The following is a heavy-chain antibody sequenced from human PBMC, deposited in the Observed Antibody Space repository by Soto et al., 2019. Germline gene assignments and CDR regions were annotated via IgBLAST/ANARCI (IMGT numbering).Heavy chain of an antibody. Sequence: EVQLMESGGGLVQPGRSLRLSCAASGFTFDNYAMHWVRQVPGKGLEWVSGISWNSGNIGYADSVKGRFTISRDNAQNALYLQMNILRSEDTAFYYCAKDHVDWAGLFDSWGQGTLVTVSS. CDR2: ISWNSGNI. CDR3: AKDHVDWAGLFDS. D-gene: IGHD3-9*01. CDR1: GFTFDNYA. J-gene: IGHJ4*02. V-gene: IGHV3-9*01.